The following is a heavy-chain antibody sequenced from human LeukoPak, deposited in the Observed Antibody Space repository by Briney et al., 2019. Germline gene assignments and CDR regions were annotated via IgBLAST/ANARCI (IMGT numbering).Heavy chain of an antibody. V-gene: IGHV4-59*01. D-gene: IGHD3-10*01. CDR1: GGSISSYY. Sequence: SGTLSLTCTVSGGSISSYYWSWIRQPPGKGLEWIGYIYYSGSTNYNPSLKSRVTISVDTSKNQFSLKLSSVTAADTAVYYCARLRGVTVDVWGKGTTVTVSS. CDR3: ARLRGVTVDV. CDR2: IYYSGST. J-gene: IGHJ6*04.